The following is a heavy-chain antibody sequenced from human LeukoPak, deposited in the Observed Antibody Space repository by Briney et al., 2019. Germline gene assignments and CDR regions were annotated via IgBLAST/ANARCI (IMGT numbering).Heavy chain of an antibody. CDR1: GFTLSSYV. J-gene: IGHJ4*02. D-gene: IGHD6-19*01. CDR2: ISYDGSNK. Sequence: GRPLRLSCAASGFTLSSYVMHWVRQAPGKGLEWVAFISYDGSNKYYADSVKGRFTISRDNSKNMLYLQMNSLRAEDTAVYYCATGSGWYSPDYWGQGTLVTVSS. V-gene: IGHV3-30*03. CDR3: ATGSGWYSPDY.